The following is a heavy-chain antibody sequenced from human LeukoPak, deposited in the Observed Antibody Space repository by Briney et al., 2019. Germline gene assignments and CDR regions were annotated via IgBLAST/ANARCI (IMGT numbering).Heavy chain of an antibody. J-gene: IGHJ4*02. V-gene: IGHV3-30*04. D-gene: IGHD6-19*01. Sequence: GGSLRLSCAASGFTFSSYAMHWVRQAPGKGLEWVAVISYDGSNKYYADSVKGRFTISRDNSKNTLYLQMNSLRAEDTAVYYCARNRGSGWYNFVDYWGQGTLVTVSS. CDR3: ARNRGSGWYNFVDY. CDR2: ISYDGSNK. CDR1: GFTFSSYA.